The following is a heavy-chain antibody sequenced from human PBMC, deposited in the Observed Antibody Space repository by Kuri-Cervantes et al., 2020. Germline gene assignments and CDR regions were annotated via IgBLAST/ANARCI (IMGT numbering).Heavy chain of an antibody. CDR1: GYSFTSYW. CDR2: IYPGDSDT. D-gene: IGHD6-13*01. V-gene: IGHV5-51*01. J-gene: IGHJ6*02. CDR3: AGLGSSSWYGADYYYYYGMDV. Sequence: GGSLRLSCKGSGYSFTSYWIGWVRQMPGKGLEWMGIIYPGDSDTRYSPSFQGQVTTSADKSISTAYLQWSSLKASDTAMYYCAGLGSSSWYGADYYYYYGMDVWGQGTTVTVSS.